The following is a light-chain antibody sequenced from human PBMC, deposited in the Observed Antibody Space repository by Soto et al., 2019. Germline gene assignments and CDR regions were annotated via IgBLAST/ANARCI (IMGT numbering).Light chain of an antibody. CDR1: QSVSSNF. Sequence: EIVLTQSPGTLSLSPGERATLSCRASQSVSSNFLAWYQQKPGQAPRLLIYDASIRATGIPDRFSGSGSGTDFTLGISRLEPEDRAVYYCQQYGSSPWTFGLGTTVEI. CDR3: QQYGSSPWT. CDR2: DAS. V-gene: IGKV3-20*01. J-gene: IGKJ1*01.